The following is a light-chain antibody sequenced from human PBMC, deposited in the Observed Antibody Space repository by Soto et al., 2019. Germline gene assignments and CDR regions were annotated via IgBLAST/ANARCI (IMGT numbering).Light chain of an antibody. J-gene: IGKJ5*01. Sequence: EIVMTQSPATLSVSPGERATLSCRASQSVSTNLAWYQQKPGQAPRLLIYATSTRATGIPDRLTGSGSGTKFTLTISSLQSEDFAVYHCQQYDNKPPITFGQGTRLEIK. CDR2: ATS. V-gene: IGKV3-15*01. CDR3: QQYDNKPPIT. CDR1: QSVSTN.